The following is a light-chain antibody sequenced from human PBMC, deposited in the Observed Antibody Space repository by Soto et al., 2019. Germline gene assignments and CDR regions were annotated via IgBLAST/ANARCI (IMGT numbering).Light chain of an antibody. CDR3: GTWDSSLSAVV. Sequence: QSVLTQPPSVSAAPGQKVTISCSGRSSNIGNNYVSWYQQLPGTAPKLLIYDNSKRPSGIPDRFSGSKSGTSATLGITGLQTGDEADYYCGTWDSSLSAVVFGGGTKLTVL. J-gene: IGLJ2*01. CDR2: DNS. V-gene: IGLV1-51*01. CDR1: SSNIGNNY.